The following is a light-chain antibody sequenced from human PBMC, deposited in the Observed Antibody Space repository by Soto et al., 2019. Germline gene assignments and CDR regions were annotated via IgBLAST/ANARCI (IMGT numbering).Light chain of an antibody. CDR3: QHYNNYPWT. CDR2: AAS. J-gene: IGKJ1*01. Sequence: AVLLTQSPSSFSASTGDRATITCRASQDIHNYLAWYQQVPGKAPKLLLYAASILQTGVPSRFSGSGSGTDFTLTIDSLQSEDFATYFCQHYNNYPWTFGQGTTVE. V-gene: IGKV1-8*01. CDR1: QDIHNY.